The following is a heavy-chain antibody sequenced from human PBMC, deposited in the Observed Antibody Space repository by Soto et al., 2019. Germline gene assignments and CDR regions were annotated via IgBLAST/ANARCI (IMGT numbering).Heavy chain of an antibody. CDR1: GGYISSSSYY. V-gene: IGHV4-39*01. Sequence: SETLSLTCTVSGGYISSSSYYWGWIRQPPGKGLEWIGSIYYSGSTYYNPSLKSRVTISVDTSKNQFSLKLSSVTAADTAVYYCAGNPKYSGYDQTFDYWGQGTLVTVSS. CDR2: IYYSGST. D-gene: IGHD5-12*01. CDR3: AGNPKYSGYDQTFDY. J-gene: IGHJ4*02.